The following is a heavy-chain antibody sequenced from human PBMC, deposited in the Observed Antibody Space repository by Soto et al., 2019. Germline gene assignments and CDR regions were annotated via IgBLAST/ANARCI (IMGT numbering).Heavy chain of an antibody. CDR1: GFTFSSYA. D-gene: IGHD6-13*01. J-gene: IGHJ4*02. CDR3: ARDRIAAEFFDY. Sequence: GGSLRLSCAASGFTFSSYAMHWVRQAPGKGLEWVAVISYDGSNKYYADSVKGRFTISRDNSKNTLYLQMNSLRAEDTAVYYCARDRIAAEFFDYWGQGTLVTVSS. CDR2: ISYDGSNK. V-gene: IGHV3-30-3*01.